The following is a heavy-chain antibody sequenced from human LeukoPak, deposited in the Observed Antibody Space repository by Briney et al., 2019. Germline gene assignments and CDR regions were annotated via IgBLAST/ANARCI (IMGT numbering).Heavy chain of an antibody. CDR3: ARASSGWAVWFDP. D-gene: IGHD6-19*01. Sequence: SETLSLTCAVYGGSFSGYYWSWIRQPPGEGLEWIGEVTHTGGTNYNPSLKSRVTISVDTSKNQFSLKLNSMTAADTAVYYCARASSGWAVWFDPWGQGTLVTVSS. J-gene: IGHJ5*02. V-gene: IGHV4-34*01. CDR2: VTHTGGT. CDR1: GGSFSGYY.